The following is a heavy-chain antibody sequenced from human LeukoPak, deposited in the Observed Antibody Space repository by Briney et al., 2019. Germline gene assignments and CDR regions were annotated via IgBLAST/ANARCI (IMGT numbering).Heavy chain of an antibody. J-gene: IGHJ3*02. CDR1: GYTFTSYT. CDR2: ISAYNGNT. D-gene: IGHD7-27*01. Sequence: ASVKVSCKASGYTFTSYTMNWVRQAPGQGLEWMGWISAYNGNTNYAQKLRGRVTMTTDTSTSTAYMELRSLRSDDTAVYYCARLRNWGLNAFDIWGQGTMVTVSS. V-gene: IGHV1-18*01. CDR3: ARLRNWGLNAFDI.